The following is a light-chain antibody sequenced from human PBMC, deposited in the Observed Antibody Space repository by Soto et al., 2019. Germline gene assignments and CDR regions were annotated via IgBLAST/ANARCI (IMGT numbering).Light chain of an antibody. J-gene: IGLJ1*01. CDR1: SSDVGAYNS. V-gene: IGLV2-23*01. Sequence: QSVLAQPASVSGSPGQSVTISCTGTSSDVGAYNSVSWYQQHPDKAPQLMIYKGTQRPSGVSNRFSGSTSGNAASLTISGLQAGDDADYFCCSSAPESTYVFGTGTKLTVL. CDR2: KGT. CDR3: CSSAPESTYV.